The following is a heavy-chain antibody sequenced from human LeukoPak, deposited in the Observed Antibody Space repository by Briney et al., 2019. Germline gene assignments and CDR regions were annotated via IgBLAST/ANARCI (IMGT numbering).Heavy chain of an antibody. Sequence: SQTLSLTCALSGDSVSSNSAAWNWIRQSPSRGLEWLGRTYYRSKWYNDYAVSVKSRITINPDTSKNQFSLQLNSVTPEDTAVYYCARAPISSSSGYAFFDYWGQGTLVTVSS. CDR2: TYYRSKWYN. J-gene: IGHJ4*02. CDR1: GDSVSSNSAA. CDR3: ARAPISSSSGYAFFDY. D-gene: IGHD3-22*01. V-gene: IGHV6-1*01.